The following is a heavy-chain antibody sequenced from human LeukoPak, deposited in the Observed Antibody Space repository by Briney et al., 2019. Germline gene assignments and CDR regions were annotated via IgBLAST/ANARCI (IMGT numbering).Heavy chain of an antibody. Sequence: GASVKVSCKASGYTFTSYYMHWVRQAPGQGLEWMGIINPSGGSTGYAQKFQGRVTMTRNTSISTAYMELSSLRSEDTAVYYCARVPRTNGVWSYYYYYMDVWGKGTTVTVSS. J-gene: IGHJ6*03. CDR2: INPSGGST. CDR3: ARVPRTNGVWSYYYYYMDV. D-gene: IGHD2-8*01. CDR1: GYTFTSYY. V-gene: IGHV1-46*01.